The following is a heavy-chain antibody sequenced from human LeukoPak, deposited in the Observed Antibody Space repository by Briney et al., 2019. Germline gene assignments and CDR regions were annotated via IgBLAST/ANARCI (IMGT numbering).Heavy chain of an antibody. J-gene: IGHJ6*03. D-gene: IGHD3-22*01. V-gene: IGHV4-34*01. CDR2: INHSGST. CDR3: ARGLGSGYYSSYYYYYMDV. CDR1: GASVSGDPYY. Sequence: KTSETLSLTCTVSGASVSGDPYYWSWIRQPPGKGLEWIGEINHSGSTNYNPSLKSRVTISVDTSKNQFSLKLSSVTAADTAVYYCARGLGSGYYSSYYYYYMDVWGKGTTVTVSS.